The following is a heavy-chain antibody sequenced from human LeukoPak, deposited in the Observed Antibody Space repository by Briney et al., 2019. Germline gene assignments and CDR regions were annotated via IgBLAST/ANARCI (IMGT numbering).Heavy chain of an antibody. CDR3: ARDYYDSGSPPYHYYGMDV. D-gene: IGHD3-10*01. Sequence: SETLSLTCTVSGGSISSSSYYWDWIRQPPGKGLEWIGSIYYSGSTYYNPSLKSRVTISVDTSKNQFSLKLSSVTAADTAVYYCARDYYDSGSPPYHYYGMDVWGQGTTVTVSS. J-gene: IGHJ6*02. V-gene: IGHV4-39*02. CDR2: IYYSGST. CDR1: GGSISSSSYY.